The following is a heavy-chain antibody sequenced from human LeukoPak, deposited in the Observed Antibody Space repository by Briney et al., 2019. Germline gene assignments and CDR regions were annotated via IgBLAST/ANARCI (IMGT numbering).Heavy chain of an antibody. CDR2: INHSGST. D-gene: IGHD2-15*01. V-gene: IGHV4-34*01. CDR1: GGSFSGYY. J-gene: IGHJ4*02. Sequence: PSETLSLTCAVYGGSFSGYYWSWIRQPPGKGLEWIGEINHSGSTNYNPSLKSRVTISVDTSKNQFSLKLSSVTAADTAVYYCASRPGYCSGGSCFNFDYWGQGTLVTVSS. CDR3: ASRPGYCSGGSCFNFDY.